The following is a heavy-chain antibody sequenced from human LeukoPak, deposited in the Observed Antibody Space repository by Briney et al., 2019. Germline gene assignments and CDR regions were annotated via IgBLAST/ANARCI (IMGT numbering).Heavy chain of an antibody. CDR3: ARDLDSNFDY. V-gene: IGHV3-30-3*01. CDR1: GFTFSSYA. D-gene: IGHD4-11*01. J-gene: IGHJ4*02. CDR2: ISYDGSNK. Sequence: GGSLRLSCAASGFTFSSYAMHWVRQAPGKGQEWVAVISYDGSNKYYADSEKGRFTISRDNSKNTLYLQMNSLRAEDTAVYYCARDLDSNFDYWGQGTLVTVSS.